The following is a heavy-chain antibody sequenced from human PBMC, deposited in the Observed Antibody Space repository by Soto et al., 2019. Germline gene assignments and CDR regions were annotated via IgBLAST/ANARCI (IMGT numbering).Heavy chain of an antibody. D-gene: IGHD1-1*01. Sequence: GGSLRLSCTASGFIFSDYAMNWVRQAPVKGLEWVSSITKSSATINQAESVKGRFTIFRDNGKNSVYLQMDSLRAEDTAVYHCARDGSTYSGSWYNHYGLDVWGQGTTVTVSS. J-gene: IGHJ6*02. CDR3: ARDGSTYSGSWYNHYGLDV. CDR2: ITKSSATI. CDR1: GFIFSDYA. V-gene: IGHV3-21*06.